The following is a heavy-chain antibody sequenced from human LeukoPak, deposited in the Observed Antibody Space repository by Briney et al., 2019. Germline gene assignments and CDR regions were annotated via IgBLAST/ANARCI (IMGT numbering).Heavy chain of an antibody. CDR1: GFTFSSYA. CDR3: ARAVVGATTPFDY. J-gene: IGHJ4*02. V-gene: IGHV3-30*04. Sequence: GGSLRLSCAASGFTFSSYAMHWVRQAPGKGLEWVAVISYDRSNKYYADSVKGRFTISRDNSKNTLYLQMNSLRAEDTAVYYCARAVVGATTPFDYWGQGTLVTVYS. D-gene: IGHD1-26*01. CDR2: ISYDRSNK.